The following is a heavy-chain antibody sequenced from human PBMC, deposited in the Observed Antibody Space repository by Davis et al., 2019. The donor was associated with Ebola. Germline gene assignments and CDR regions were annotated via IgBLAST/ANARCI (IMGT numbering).Heavy chain of an antibody. J-gene: IGHJ6*02. D-gene: IGHD3-9*01. CDR2: IKQDGSEQ. Sequence: GESLKISCAASGFTFGSYWMSWVRQAPGKGLEWVANIKQDGSEQYYVDSVKGRFTISRDNAKNSLYLQMNSLRAEDTALYYCARHSSSGDYDIFYYYYGMDVWGQGTTVTVSS. CDR3: ARHSSSGDYDIFYYYYGMDV. CDR1: GFTFGSYW. V-gene: IGHV3-7*01.